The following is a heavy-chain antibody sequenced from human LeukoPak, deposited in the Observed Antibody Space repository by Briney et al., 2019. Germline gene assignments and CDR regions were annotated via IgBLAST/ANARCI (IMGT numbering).Heavy chain of an antibody. J-gene: IGHJ4*02. V-gene: IGHV3-23*01. CDR2: ISGSGGST. CDR1: GFTFSSYA. Sequence: GGSLRLSCAASGFTFSSYAMSWVRQAPGKGLEWVSAISGSGGSTYYADSVKGRFTISRDNSKNTLYLQMSSLRAEDTAVYYCVKDLSGLLNGWNYWGQGTLVTVSS. CDR3: VKDLSGLLNGWNY. D-gene: IGHD1-26*01.